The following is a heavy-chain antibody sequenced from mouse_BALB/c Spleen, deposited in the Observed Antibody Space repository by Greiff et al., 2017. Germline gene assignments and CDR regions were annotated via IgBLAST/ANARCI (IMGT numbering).Heavy chain of an antibody. CDR1: GFSLTSYG. CDR2: IWAGGST. Sequence: VKLMESGPGLVAPSQSLSITCTVSGFSLTSYGVHWVRQPPGKGLEWLGVIWAGGSTNYNSALMSRLSISKDNSKSQVFLKMNSLQTDDTAMYYCARDRRYGNYVFDYWGQGTTLTVSS. J-gene: IGHJ2*01. V-gene: IGHV2-9*02. D-gene: IGHD2-10*02. CDR3: ARDRRYGNYVFDY.